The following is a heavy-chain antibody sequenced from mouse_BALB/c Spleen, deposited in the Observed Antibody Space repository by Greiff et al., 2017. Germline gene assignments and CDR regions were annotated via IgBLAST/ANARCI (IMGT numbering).Heavy chain of an antibody. J-gene: IGHJ4*01. CDR3: ARHVYYGNYYYAMDY. V-gene: IGHV5-12-1*01. D-gene: IGHD2-1*01. CDR1: GFAFSSYD. CDR2: ISSGGGST. Sequence: EVQVVESGGGLVKPGGSLKLSCAASGFAFSSYDMSWVRQTPEKRLEWVAYISSGGGSTYYPDTVKGRFTISRDNAKNTLYLQMSSLKSEDTAMYYCARHVYYGNYYYAMDYWGQGTSVTVSS.